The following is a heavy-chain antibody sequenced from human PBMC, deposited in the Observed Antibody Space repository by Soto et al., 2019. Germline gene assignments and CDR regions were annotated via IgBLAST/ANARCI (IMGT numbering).Heavy chain of an antibody. V-gene: IGHV1-2*04. D-gene: IGHD4-4*01. J-gene: IGHJ6*02. CDR3: ARDQNRVTTARYYYYYGMDV. Sequence: AXVKVSCKASGYTFTGYYMHWVRQAPGQCLESTGLSNPNSGGTNYAQKFQGWVTMTRDTSISTAYMELSRLRSDDTAVYYCARDQNRVTTARYYYYYGMDVWGQGTTVTVSS. CDR1: GYTFTGYY. CDR2: SNPNSGGT.